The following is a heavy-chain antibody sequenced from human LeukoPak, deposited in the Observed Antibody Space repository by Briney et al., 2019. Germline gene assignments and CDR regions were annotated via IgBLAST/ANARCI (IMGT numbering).Heavy chain of an antibody. Sequence: AGGSPRLSCAASGFTFGSYSMNWVRQAPGKGLEWVSSISSSSSYIYYADSVKGRFTISRDNAKNSLYLQMNSLRAEDTAVYYCARDLGGAAAGSCFDYWGQGTLVTVSS. J-gene: IGHJ4*02. CDR3: ARDLGGAAAGSCFDY. CDR2: ISSSSSYI. D-gene: IGHD6-13*01. V-gene: IGHV3-21*01. CDR1: GFTFGSYS.